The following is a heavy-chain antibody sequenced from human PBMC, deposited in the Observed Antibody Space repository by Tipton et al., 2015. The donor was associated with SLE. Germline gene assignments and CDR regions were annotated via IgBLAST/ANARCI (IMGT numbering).Heavy chain of an antibody. CDR1: GLIFNDAW. CDR3: VHVRDPSSWSLAD. Sequence: SLRLSCVASGLIFNDAWMTWVRQAPGKGVELVGRIKSRRSGGRADYAAPVKGRFTISRDDSKHTMYLQMNSLKTEDAAMYYCVHVRDPSSWSLADWGQGTLVTVSS. J-gene: IGHJ4*02. V-gene: IGHV3-15*01. CDR2: IKSRRSGGRA. D-gene: IGHD6-13*01.